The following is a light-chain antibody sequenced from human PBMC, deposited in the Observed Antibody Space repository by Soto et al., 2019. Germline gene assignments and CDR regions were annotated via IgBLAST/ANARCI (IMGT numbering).Light chain of an antibody. CDR2: GAS. V-gene: IGKV3-20*01. CDR3: QQYGSSPWT. CDR1: QSVSSSY. J-gene: IGKJ1*01. Sequence: EIVLTQSPGTLSLSPGARATLSCRASQSVSSSYLDWYQQKPGQAPRLLIYGASSRATGIPDRFSGSGSGTDFTLTISRLEPEDFAVYYCQQYGSSPWTFGQGTKVEIK.